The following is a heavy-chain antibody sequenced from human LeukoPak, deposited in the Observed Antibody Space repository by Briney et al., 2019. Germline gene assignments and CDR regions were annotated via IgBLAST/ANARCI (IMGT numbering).Heavy chain of an antibody. Sequence: GGSLRLSCAASTFSFSTYGMHWARQAPGKGLEWVAFIQYDGSIKLYGDSVKGRFTISRDNAKNSLYLQMISLRAEDTAVYYCARTYYDILTGYNPYFDYWGQGTLVTVSS. CDR1: TFSFSTYG. D-gene: IGHD3-9*01. J-gene: IGHJ4*02. CDR3: ARTYYDILTGYNPYFDY. CDR2: IQYDGSIK. V-gene: IGHV3-30*02.